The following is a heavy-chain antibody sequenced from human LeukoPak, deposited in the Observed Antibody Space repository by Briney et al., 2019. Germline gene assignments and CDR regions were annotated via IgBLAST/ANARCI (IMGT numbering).Heavy chain of an antibody. V-gene: IGHV3-23*01. CDR1: GFTFSSSA. CDR2: ISNNGGYT. J-gene: IGHJ4*02. CDR3: AKQLGYCSDGSCYFPY. Sequence: GGSLRLSCAASGFTFSSSAMSWVRQASGKGLEWVSAISNNGGYTYYADSVQGRFTISRDNSKSTLCLQMNSLRAEDTAVYYCAKQLGYCSDGSCYFPYWGQGTLVTVSS. D-gene: IGHD2-15*01.